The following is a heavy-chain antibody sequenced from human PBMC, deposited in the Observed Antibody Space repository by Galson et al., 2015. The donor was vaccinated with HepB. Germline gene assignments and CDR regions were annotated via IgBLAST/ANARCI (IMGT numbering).Heavy chain of an antibody. Sequence: ETLSLTCTVSGGSISSYYWSWIRQPPGKGLEWIGYIYYSGSTNYNPSLKSRVTISVDTSKNQFSLKLSSVTAADTAVYYCARVYRISSSWYTPENYYLDYWGQGTLVTVSS. CDR3: ARVYRISSSWYTPENYYLDY. J-gene: IGHJ4*02. D-gene: IGHD6-13*01. CDR2: IYYSGST. V-gene: IGHV4-59*01. CDR1: GGSISSYY.